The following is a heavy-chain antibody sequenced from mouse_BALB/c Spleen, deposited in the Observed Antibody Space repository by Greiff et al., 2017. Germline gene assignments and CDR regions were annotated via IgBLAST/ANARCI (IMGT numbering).Heavy chain of an antibody. CDR2: ISNGGGST. Sequence: EVNVVESGGGLVQPGGSLKLSCAASGFTFSSYTMSWVRQTPEKRLEWVAYISNGGGSTYYPDTVKGRFTISRDNAKNTLYLQMSRLKSEDTAMYYCARRYYGSSYWYFDVWGAGTTVTVSS. D-gene: IGHD1-1*01. J-gene: IGHJ1*01. CDR1: GFTFSSYT. CDR3: ARRYYGSSYWYFDV. V-gene: IGHV5-12-2*01.